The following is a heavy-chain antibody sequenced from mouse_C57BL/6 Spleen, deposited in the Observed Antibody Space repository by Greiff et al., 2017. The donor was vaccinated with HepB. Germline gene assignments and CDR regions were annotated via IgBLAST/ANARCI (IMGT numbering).Heavy chain of an antibody. CDR2: IHPNSGST. J-gene: IGHJ2*01. Sequence: QVQLQQPGAELVKPGASVKLSCKASGYTFTSYWMHWVKQRPGQGLEWIGMIHPNSGSTNYNEKFKSKATLTVDKSSSTAYMQLSSLTSEDSAVYYCAREVYDYDFDYWGQGTTLTVSS. V-gene: IGHV1-64*01. D-gene: IGHD2-4*01. CDR1: GYTFTSYW. CDR3: AREVYDYDFDY.